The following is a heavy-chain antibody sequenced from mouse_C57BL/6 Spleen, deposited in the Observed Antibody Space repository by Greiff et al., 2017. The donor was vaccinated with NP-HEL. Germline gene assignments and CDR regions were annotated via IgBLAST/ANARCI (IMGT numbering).Heavy chain of an antibody. CDR1: GFTFNTYA. CDR3: VRGGSYYYGSSYDYFDY. D-gene: IGHD1-1*01. J-gene: IGHJ2*01. CDR2: IRSKSSNYAT. Sequence: EVQVVESGGGLVQPKGSLKLSCAASGFTFNTYAMHWVRQAPGKGLEWVARIRSKSSNYATYYADSVKDRFTISRDDSQSMLYLQMNNLKTEDTAMYYCVRGGSYYYGSSYDYFDYWGQGTTLTVSS. V-gene: IGHV10-3*01.